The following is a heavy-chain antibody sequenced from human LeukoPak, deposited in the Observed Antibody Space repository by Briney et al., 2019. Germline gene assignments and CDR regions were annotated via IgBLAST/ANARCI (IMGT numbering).Heavy chain of an antibody. Sequence: GGSLRLSCAASGFTFSSYWMSWVRQAPGKGLEWVANIKQDGSEKYYVDSVKGRFTISRDNAKNSLYLQMNSLRAEDTAVYYCARDRRGYSSSWYSNYWGQGTLVTVSS. V-gene: IGHV3-7*01. D-gene: IGHD6-13*01. CDR2: IKQDGSEK. CDR3: ARDRRGYSSSWYSNY. CDR1: GFTFSSYW. J-gene: IGHJ4*02.